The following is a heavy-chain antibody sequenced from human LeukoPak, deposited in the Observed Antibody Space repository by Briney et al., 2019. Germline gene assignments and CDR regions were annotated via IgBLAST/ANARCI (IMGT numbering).Heavy chain of an antibody. V-gene: IGHV3-11*03. CDR3: AAGTAADY. CDR2: ISSTSSYT. J-gene: IGHJ4*02. D-gene: IGHD6-13*01. Sequence: GGSLGLSCVVSGIPFSDYYMNWIRQAPGKGLEWISYISSTSSYTDYADSVKGRFTISRDNAQNALFLQMNSLRVEDTAVYYCAAGTAADYWGQGTRVAVSS. CDR1: GIPFSDYY.